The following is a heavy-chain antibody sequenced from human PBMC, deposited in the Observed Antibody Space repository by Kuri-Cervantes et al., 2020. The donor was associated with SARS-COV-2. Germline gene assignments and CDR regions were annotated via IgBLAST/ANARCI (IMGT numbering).Heavy chain of an antibody. V-gene: IGHV3-48*03. D-gene: IGHD1-26*01. CDR2: ISSSGSTI. Sequence: GGSLRLSCAASGFTFSSYEMNWVRQAPGKGLEWASYISSSGSTIYYADSVKGRFTISRDNAKNSLYLQMNSLRAEDTAVYYCAKSGVGATSGGTFDHWGQGTLVTVSS. CDR3: AKSGVGATSGGTFDH. CDR1: GFTFSSYE. J-gene: IGHJ4*02.